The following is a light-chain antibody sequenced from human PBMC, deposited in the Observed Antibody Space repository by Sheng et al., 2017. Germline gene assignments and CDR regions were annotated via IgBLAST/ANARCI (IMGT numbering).Light chain of an antibody. Sequence: SYELTQPPSVSVSTGQTASIACSGDKLGNKYASWYQQKPGQSPVVVIYEDNKRPSGIPERFSGSNSGNTATLTISGTQAMDEADYYCQAWDSITVVFGGGTRLTVL. V-gene: IGLV3-1*01. CDR1: KLGNKY. CDR2: EDN. J-gene: IGLJ2*01. CDR3: QAWDSITVV.